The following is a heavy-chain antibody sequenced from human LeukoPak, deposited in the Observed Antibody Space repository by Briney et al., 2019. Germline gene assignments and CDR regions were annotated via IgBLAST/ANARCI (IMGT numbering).Heavy chain of an antibody. D-gene: IGHD1-26*01. J-gene: IGHJ3*02. CDR1: GFTFSSYS. V-gene: IGHV3-21*01. Sequence: GGSLRLSCAASGFTFSSYSMNWVRQAPGKGLEWVSSISSSSSYIYYADSVKGRFTISRDNAKNPLYLQMNSLRAEDTAVYYCWGKGYSGSYSTHDTDIWGQGTMVTVSS. CDR3: WGKGYSGSYSTHDTDI. CDR2: ISSSSSYI.